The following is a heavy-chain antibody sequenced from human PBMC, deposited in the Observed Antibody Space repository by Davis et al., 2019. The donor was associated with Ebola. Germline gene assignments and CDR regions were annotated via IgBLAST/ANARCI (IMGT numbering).Heavy chain of an antibody. CDR1: GFTFSDYY. V-gene: IGHV3-30-3*01. Sequence: GESLKISCVGSGFTFSDYYMTWVRQAPGKGLEWVAVISYDGSDEYYTDSVKGRFTISRDNSKNSLYLQMNSLRAEDTAVYYCARSSIAARPGYYYGMDVWGQGTTVTVSS. CDR3: ARSSIAARPGYYYGMDV. CDR2: ISYDGSDE. J-gene: IGHJ6*02. D-gene: IGHD6-6*01.